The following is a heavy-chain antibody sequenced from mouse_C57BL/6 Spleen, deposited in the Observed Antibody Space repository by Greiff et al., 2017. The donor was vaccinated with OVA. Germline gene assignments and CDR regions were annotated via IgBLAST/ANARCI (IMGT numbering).Heavy chain of an antibody. V-gene: IGHV14-4*01. CDR3: TRGGTTRNWYVDV. D-gene: IGHD1-1*01. CDR1: GFNIKDDY. J-gene: IGHJ1*03. CDR2: IDPENGDT. Sequence: VQLQQSGAELVRPGASVKLSCTASGFNIKDDYMHWVKQRPEQGLEWIGWIDPENGDTEYASKFQGKATITADTSSNTADLPLSSLTSEDTAVDYCTRGGTTRNWYVDVWGTGTTVTVSS.